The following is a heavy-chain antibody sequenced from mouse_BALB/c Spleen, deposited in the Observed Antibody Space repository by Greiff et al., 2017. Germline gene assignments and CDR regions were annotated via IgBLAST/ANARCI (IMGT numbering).Heavy chain of an antibody. CDR1: GYTFTSYY. D-gene: IGHD2-1*01. V-gene: IGHV1S81*02. CDR3: TRSGGNYGFAY. J-gene: IGHJ3*01. CDR2: INPSNGGT. Sequence: QVQLQQPGAELVKPGASVKLSCKASGYTFTSYYMYWVKQRPGQGLEWIGEINPSNGGTNFNEKFKSKATLTVDKSSSTAYMQLSSLTSEDSAVYYCTRSGGNYGFAYWGQGTLVTVSA.